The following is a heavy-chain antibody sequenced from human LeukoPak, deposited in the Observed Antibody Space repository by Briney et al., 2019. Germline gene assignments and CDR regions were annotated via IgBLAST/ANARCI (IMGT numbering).Heavy chain of an antibody. CDR3: AGVSEKYSSGWYYFDY. J-gene: IGHJ4*02. D-gene: IGHD6-19*01. V-gene: IGHV4-59*01. CDR2: IYYSGST. Sequence: SETLSLTCTVSGGSISSYYWSWIRQPPGKGLEWIGYIYYSGSTNYNPSLKSRVIISVDTSKNQFSLKLSSVTAADTAVYYCAGVSEKYSSGWYYFDYWGQGTLVTVSS. CDR1: GGSISSYY.